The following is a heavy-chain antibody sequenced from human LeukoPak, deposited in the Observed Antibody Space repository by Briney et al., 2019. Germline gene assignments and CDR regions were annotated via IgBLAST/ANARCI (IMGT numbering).Heavy chain of an antibody. CDR1: GYRFTSYW. D-gene: IGHD3-22*01. V-gene: IGHV5-51*01. J-gene: IGHJ4*02. Sequence: GESLKISCKGSGYRFTSYWIGWVRQMPGKGLEWMGIIYPGDSDIRYSPSFEGQVTISADKSISTAYLQWSSLKASDTAMYCCAREGDSSGYHFDYWGQGTLVTVSS. CDR2: IYPGDSDI. CDR3: AREGDSSGYHFDY.